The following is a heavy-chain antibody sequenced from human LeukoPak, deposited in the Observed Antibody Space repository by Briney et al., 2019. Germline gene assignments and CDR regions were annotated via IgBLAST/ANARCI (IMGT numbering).Heavy chain of an antibody. CDR3: AKGNLEWLSSDNFDY. J-gene: IGHJ4*02. V-gene: IGHV3-23*01. Sequence: GGTLRLSCAASGFTFSSYGMSWVRQAPGKGLEWVSGISGSGGSAYYADSVKGRFTISRDNSKNTLYLQMNSLRGDDTALYYCAKGNLEWLSSDNFDYWGQGTLVTVSS. CDR1: GFTFSSYG. CDR2: ISGSGGSA. D-gene: IGHD3-3*01.